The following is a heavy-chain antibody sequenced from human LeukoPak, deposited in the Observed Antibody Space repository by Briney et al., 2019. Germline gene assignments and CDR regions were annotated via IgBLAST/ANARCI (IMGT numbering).Heavy chain of an antibody. V-gene: IGHV3-15*01. D-gene: IGHD5-24*01. J-gene: IGHJ3*02. CDR1: GCTFSNAW. CDR3: TKEGGRDGYNTDAFDI. Sequence: GGSLRLSCAASGCTFSNAWMSWVRQAPGKGLEWVGRSKSQTDGGTTDYAAPVKGRFTISRDDSKNTLYLQMNSLKTEDTTVYDCTKEGGRDGYNTDAFDIWGQGTMVTVSS. CDR2: SKSQTDGGTT.